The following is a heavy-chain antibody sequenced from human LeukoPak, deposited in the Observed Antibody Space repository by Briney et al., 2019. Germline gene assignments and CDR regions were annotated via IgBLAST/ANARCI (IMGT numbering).Heavy chain of an antibody. CDR1: GGSISSRNW. CDR3: ARAYGDYVINENWFDP. J-gene: IGHJ5*02. D-gene: IGHD4-17*01. Sequence: SGTLSLTCAVSGGSISSRNWWGWVRQPPGKGLEWIGEIYHSGSTNYNPSLKTRVTISVDKSKNQFSLKLSSVTAADTAVYYCARAYGDYVINENWFDPWGQGTLVTVSS. CDR2: IYHSGST. V-gene: IGHV4-4*02.